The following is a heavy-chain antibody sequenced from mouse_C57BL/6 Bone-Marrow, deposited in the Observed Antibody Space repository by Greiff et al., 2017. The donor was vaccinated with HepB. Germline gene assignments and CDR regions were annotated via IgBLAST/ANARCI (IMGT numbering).Heavy chain of an antibody. Sequence: VQLKESGAELARPGASVKLSCKASGYTFTSYGISWVKQRPGQGLEWIGGICPRSGNTYYNEKFKGKATLTADKSSSTAYMQLRSLTSEDSSVYFCARVPYYVDYWGQGTTLTVSS. CDR3: ARVPYYVDY. V-gene: IGHV1-81*01. D-gene: IGHD1-1*02. CDR1: GYTFTSYG. J-gene: IGHJ2*01. CDR2: ICPRSGNT.